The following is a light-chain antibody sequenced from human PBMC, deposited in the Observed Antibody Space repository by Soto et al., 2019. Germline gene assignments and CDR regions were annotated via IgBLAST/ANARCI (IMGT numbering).Light chain of an antibody. Sequence: QSALTQPASVSGSPGQSITISRTGSSSDIGGYNYVSWYQQHPGKAPKLLIYDVSYRPSGISDRFSGSKSGNTASLTISGLQPDDEADYYCSSYGASSTLFGGGTKLTVL. CDR2: DVS. CDR3: SSYGASSTL. CDR1: SSDIGGYNY. J-gene: IGLJ2*01. V-gene: IGLV2-14*03.